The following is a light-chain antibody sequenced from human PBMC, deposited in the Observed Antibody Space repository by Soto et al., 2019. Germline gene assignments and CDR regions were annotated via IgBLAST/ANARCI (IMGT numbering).Light chain of an antibody. CDR1: ESISNN. Sequence: HSPPSLPASLRDSVSPSCRANESISNNLAWYQQKPGQAPRLLIYGASSRATGIPDRFSGSGSGTDFTLTISRLEPEDFAVYYCQQYGRSFTFGPGTKVDI. V-gene: IGKV3-20*01. CDR2: GAS. CDR3: QQYGRSFT. J-gene: IGKJ3*01.